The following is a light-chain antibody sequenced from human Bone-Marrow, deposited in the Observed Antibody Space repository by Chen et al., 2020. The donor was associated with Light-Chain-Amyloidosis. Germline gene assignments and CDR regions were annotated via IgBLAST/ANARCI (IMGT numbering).Light chain of an antibody. CDR1: NIGSTS. V-gene: IGLV3-21*02. Sequence: SYVLTQPSSVSAAPGQPATIACGGNNIGSTSVHWYQQTPGQAPLLVVYDDSDRPSGIPERLSGSNSGNTATLTSSRVEAGDEADYYCQVWDRSSDRPVFGGGTKLTVL. J-gene: IGLJ3*02. CDR2: DDS. CDR3: QVWDRSSDRPV.